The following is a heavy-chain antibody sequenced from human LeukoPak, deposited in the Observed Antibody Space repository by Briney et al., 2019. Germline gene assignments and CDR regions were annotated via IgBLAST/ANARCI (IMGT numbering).Heavy chain of an antibody. CDR3: AGGLPGMAVEKIY. CDR2: ISNSLSSYK. Sequence: GGSLRLSCAASGFTFSNYWMHWVRQAPGKGLEWVSSISNSLSSYKYYAESVEGRFTISRDNAKKSVFLQMNSLRAEDTAVYYCAGGLPGMAVEKIYWGQGTLVTVSS. CDR1: GFTFSNYW. J-gene: IGHJ4*02. D-gene: IGHD6-19*01. V-gene: IGHV3-21*01.